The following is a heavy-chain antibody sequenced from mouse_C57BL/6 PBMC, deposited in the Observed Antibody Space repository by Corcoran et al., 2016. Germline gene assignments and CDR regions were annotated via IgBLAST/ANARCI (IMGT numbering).Heavy chain of an antibody. CDR3: ARSSYSNHLAWFAY. Sequence: QIQLVQSGPELKKPGETVKISCKASGYTFTTYGMSWVKQAPGKGLKWMGWINTYSGVPTYADDFKGRFAFSLETSASTAYLQINNLKNEDTATYFWARSSYSNHLAWFAYGGQGTLVTVSA. CDR1: GYTFTTYG. V-gene: IGHV9-3*01. CDR2: INTYSGVP. J-gene: IGHJ3*01. D-gene: IGHD2-5*01.